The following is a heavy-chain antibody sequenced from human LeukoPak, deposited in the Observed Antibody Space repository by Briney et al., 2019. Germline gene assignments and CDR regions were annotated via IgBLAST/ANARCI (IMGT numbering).Heavy chain of an antibody. CDR3: ARGGYSSSWYEIDY. Sequence: SVKVSCKASGHTFSTSSITWVRQAPGQGLEWMGGIIPIFGTANYAQKFQGRVTITTDESTSTAYMELSSLRSEDTAVYYCARGGYSSSWYEIDYWGQGTLVTVSS. CDR2: IIPIFGTA. D-gene: IGHD6-13*01. V-gene: IGHV1-69*05. J-gene: IGHJ4*02. CDR1: GHTFSTSS.